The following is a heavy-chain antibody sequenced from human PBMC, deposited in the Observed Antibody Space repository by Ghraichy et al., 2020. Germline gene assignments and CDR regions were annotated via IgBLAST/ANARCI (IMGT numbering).Heavy chain of an antibody. J-gene: IGHJ6*02. CDR2: ISYDGSNK. Sequence: LSLTCAASGFTFSSYGMHWVRQAPGKGLEWVAVISYDGSNKYYADSVKGRFTISRDNSKNTLYLQMNSLRAEDTAVYYCAKDRRRGSWYTVYYYYGMDVWGQGTTVTVSS. D-gene: IGHD6-13*01. V-gene: IGHV3-30*18. CDR1: GFTFSSYG. CDR3: AKDRRRGSWYTVYYYYGMDV.